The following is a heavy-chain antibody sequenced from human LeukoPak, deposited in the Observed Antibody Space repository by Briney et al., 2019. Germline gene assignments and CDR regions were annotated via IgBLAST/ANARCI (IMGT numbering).Heavy chain of an antibody. V-gene: IGHV3-21*01. J-gene: IGHJ4*02. CDR2: ISSSSSYI. Sequence: GGSLRLSCAASGFTFSSYSMNWVRQAPGKGLEWVSSISSSSSYIYYADSVKGRFTISRDNAKNSLYLQMNSLRAEDTAVYYCARVIAAAGTGDHYFDYWGQGTLVTVSS. CDR3: ARVIAAAGTGDHYFDY. D-gene: IGHD6-13*01. CDR1: GFTFSSYS.